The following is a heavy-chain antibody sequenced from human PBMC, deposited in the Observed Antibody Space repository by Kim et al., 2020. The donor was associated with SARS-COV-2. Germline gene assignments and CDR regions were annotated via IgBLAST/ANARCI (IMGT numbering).Heavy chain of an antibody. J-gene: IGHJ4*02. CDR3: ARSSLIAVAGIYVY. Sequence: TPSLTRRVTISVDTSKNQFSLKLSSVTAADTAVYYCARSSLIAVAGIYVYWGQGTLVTVSS. V-gene: IGHV4-39*01. D-gene: IGHD6-19*01.